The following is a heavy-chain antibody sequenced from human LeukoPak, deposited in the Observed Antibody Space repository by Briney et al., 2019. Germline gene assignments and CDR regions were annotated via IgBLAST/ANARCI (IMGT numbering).Heavy chain of an antibody. J-gene: IGHJ6*03. CDR1: GFTFSSYA. D-gene: IGHD3-3*01. CDR2: ISGSGGST. CDR3: AKTSLSDPSGHYYYMDV. Sequence: GGSLRLSCAASGFTFSSYAMSWVRQAPGKGLEWVSAISGSGGSTYYADSVKGRFTISRDNSKNTLYLQLNNLRIEDTALYYCAKTSLSDPSGHYYYMDVWGKGTTVTVSS. V-gene: IGHV3-23*01.